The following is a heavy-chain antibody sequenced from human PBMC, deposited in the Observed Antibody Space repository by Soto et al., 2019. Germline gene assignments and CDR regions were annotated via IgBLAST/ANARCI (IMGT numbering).Heavy chain of an antibody. CDR1: GYIFVNYG. Sequence: QVQLVQSGDEVKKPGASVKVSCKASGYIFVNYGIAWVRQAPGQGLEWMGWISPYTGNTHSATKIQGRLTMTTDTSTRTAYMDLGRLTSDGTAVYYCVMVDNYVTPTPQDVWGQGTTVTVSS. V-gene: IGHV1-18*01. CDR2: ISPYTGNT. CDR3: VMVDNYVTPTPQDV. D-gene: IGHD3-16*01. J-gene: IGHJ6*02.